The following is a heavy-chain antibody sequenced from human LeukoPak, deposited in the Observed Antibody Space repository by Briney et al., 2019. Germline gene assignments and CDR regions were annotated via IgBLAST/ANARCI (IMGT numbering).Heavy chain of an antibody. J-gene: IGHJ6*02. CDR2: IYPGDSDT. CDR1: GYSFTSYW. V-gene: IGHV5-51*01. D-gene: IGHD3-22*01. CDR3: ARLADDSSQGPYGMDV. Sequence: GESLKISCKGSGYSFTSYWIGWVRQMPGKGLEWMGIIYPGDSDTRYSPSFQGQVTISADKSISTAYLQWISLKASDTAMSYCARLADDSSQGPYGMDVWGQGTTVTVSS.